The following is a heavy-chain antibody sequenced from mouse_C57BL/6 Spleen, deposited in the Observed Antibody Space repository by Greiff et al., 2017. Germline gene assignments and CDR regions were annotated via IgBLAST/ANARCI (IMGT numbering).Heavy chain of an antibody. V-gene: IGHV1-64*01. CDR2: IHPNSGST. Sequence: QVQLQQPGAELVKPGASVKLSCKASGYTFTSYWMHWVKQRPGQGLEWIGMIHPNSGSTNYNEKFKSKATLTVDKSSSTAYMQLSSLTSEDSAVYYCAREVTRYYFDYWGQGTTLTVSS. CDR3: AREVTRYYFDY. CDR1: GYTFTSYW. D-gene: IGHD2-5*01. J-gene: IGHJ2*01.